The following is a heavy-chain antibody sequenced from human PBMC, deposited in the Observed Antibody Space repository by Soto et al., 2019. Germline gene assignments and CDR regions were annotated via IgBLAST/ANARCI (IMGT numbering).Heavy chain of an antibody. CDR2: IYPGDSDT. CDR1: GYSFTSYW. Sequence: PGESLKISCKGSGYSFTSYWIGWVRQMPGKGLEWMGIIYPGDSDTRYSPSFQGQVTISADKSISTAYLQWRSLKASDTAMYYCARLDYYGSANHSYYYGMDVWGQGTTVTVSS. D-gene: IGHD3-10*01. J-gene: IGHJ6*02. V-gene: IGHV5-51*01. CDR3: ARLDYYGSANHSYYYGMDV.